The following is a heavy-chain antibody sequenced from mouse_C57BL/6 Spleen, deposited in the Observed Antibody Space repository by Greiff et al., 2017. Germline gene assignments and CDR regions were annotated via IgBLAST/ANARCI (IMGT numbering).Heavy chain of an antibody. V-gene: IGHV1-81*01. J-gene: IGHJ2*01. CDR2: IYPCSGNT. CDR3: AREGDMTTVGGADY. CDR1: GYTFTSYG. Sequence: QVQLQQPGAELARPGASVKLSCKASGYTFTSYGISWVKQRTGQGLEWIGEIYPCSGNTNYNEKFKGKATLTVDTSSSTAYMALRSLTSGDSSVEFWAREGDMTTVGGADYWGQGTTLTVSS. D-gene: IGHD1-1*01.